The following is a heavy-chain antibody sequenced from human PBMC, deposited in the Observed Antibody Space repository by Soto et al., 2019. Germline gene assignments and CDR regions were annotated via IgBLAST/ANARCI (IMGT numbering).Heavy chain of an antibody. CDR1: GGSISSSSYY. V-gene: IGHV4-39*01. D-gene: IGHD4-17*01. Sequence: PSETLSLTCTVSGGSISSSSYYWGWIRQPPGKGLEWIGSIYYSGSTYYNPSLKSRVTISVDTSKNQFSLKLSSVTAADTAVYYCARQDYGEGGDFDYWGQGTLVTVSS. CDR3: ARQDYGEGGDFDY. J-gene: IGHJ4*02. CDR2: IYYSGST.